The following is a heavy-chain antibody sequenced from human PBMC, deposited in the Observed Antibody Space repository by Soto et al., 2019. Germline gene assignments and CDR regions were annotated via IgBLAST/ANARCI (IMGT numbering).Heavy chain of an antibody. CDR3: ARDLGMATFDY. CDR1: GGSFSGYY. CDR2: INHSGST. D-gene: IGHD5-12*01. V-gene: IGHV4-34*01. Sequence: SETLSLTCAVYGGSFSGYYWSWIRQPPGKGLEWIGEINHSGSTNYNPSLKSRVTISVDTSKNQFSLKLSSVTAADTAVYYCARDLGMATFDYWGQGTLVTVSS. J-gene: IGHJ4*02.